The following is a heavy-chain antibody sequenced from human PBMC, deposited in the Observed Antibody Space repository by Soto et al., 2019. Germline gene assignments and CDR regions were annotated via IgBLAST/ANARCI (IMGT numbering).Heavy chain of an antibody. D-gene: IGHD1-7*01. CDR1: GGSISSYY. V-gene: IGHV4-59*01. CDR3: ASETGTTSTHYCYGMDV. CDR2: IYYSGST. Sequence: SETLSLTCTVSGGSISSYYWSWIRQPPGKGLEWIGYIYYSGSTNYNPSLKSRVTISVDTSKNQFSLKLSSVTAADTAVYYCASETGTTSTHYCYGMDVWGQGTTVPVSS. J-gene: IGHJ6*02.